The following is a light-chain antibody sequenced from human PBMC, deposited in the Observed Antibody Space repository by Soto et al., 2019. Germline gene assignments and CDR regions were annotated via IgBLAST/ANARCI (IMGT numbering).Light chain of an antibody. V-gene: IGLV2-23*01. CDR3: CSYADSSTYV. CDR1: SSDVGYYNV. J-gene: IGLJ1*01. CDR2: EAS. Sequence: QSALTQPASVSGSPGPSITISCTGTSSDVGYYNVVSWYQQHPGKAPKLMIYEASKRPSGVSNRFSGSKSGNTASLAISGLQAEDEADYYCCSYADSSTYVFGTGTKLTVL.